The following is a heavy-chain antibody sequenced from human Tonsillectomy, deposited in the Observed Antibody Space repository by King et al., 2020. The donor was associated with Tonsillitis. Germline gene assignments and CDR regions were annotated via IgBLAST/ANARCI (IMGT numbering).Heavy chain of an antibody. D-gene: IGHD1-26*01. V-gene: IGHV3-33*06. CDR1: GLRFSSYA. Sequence: QLVQSGGGVVQPGGSLRLSCEASGLRFSSYAMHWVRQAPGKGLEWVALIWYDGSNQYYADAVKGRFTISRDNSKNTLFLQMNSLRAEDTAVYYCAKEGPERFGGSFDSWGQGTLVTVSS. J-gene: IGHJ4*02. CDR2: IWYDGSNQ. CDR3: AKEGPERFGGSFDS.